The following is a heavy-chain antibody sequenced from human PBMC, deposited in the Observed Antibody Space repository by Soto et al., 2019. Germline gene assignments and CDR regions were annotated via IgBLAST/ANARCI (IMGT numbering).Heavy chain of an antibody. CDR2: ISYDGSNK. Sequence: GGSLRLYCAASGFTFSSYGMHWVRQAPGKGLEWVAVISYDGSNKYYAESVKGRFTISRDNSKNTLYLQMNSLRAEDTAVYYCAKDRVVYCGGDCSYYYGRHVWGQGTTVTVSS. V-gene: IGHV3-30*18. CDR3: AKDRVVYCGGDCSYYYGRHV. CDR1: GFTFSSYG. D-gene: IGHD2-21*02. J-gene: IGHJ6*02.